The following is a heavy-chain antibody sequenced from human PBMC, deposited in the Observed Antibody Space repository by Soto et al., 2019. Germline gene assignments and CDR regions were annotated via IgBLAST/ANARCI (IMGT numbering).Heavy chain of an antibody. D-gene: IGHD6-13*01. CDR3: ARSCPRYDCYRRVGTSSWSFMERNWFDP. J-gene: IGHJ5*02. Sequence: LSLTCTVSGGSISSGGYYWSWIRQPPGKGLEWIGYIYYSGSTNYNPSLKSRVTISVDTSKNQFSLKLSSVTAADTAVYYCARSCPRYDCYRRVGTSSWSFMERNWFDPWGQGTLVTVSS. CDR1: GGSISSGGYY. V-gene: IGHV4-61*08. CDR2: IYYSGST.